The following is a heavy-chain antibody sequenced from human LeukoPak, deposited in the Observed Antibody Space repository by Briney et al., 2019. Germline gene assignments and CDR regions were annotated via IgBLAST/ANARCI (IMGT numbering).Heavy chain of an antibody. Sequence: PGGSLRLSCAASGFNVSSNYMSWVRQAPGKGLEWVSVIYSGGSTYYADSVKGRFTISRDNSKNTLYLQMNSLRAEDTAVYYCARMNYVSSGWGAPFDYWGQGTLVTVSS. CDR3: ARMNYVSSGWGAPFDY. CDR1: GFNVSSNY. V-gene: IGHV3-66*01. J-gene: IGHJ4*02. CDR2: IYSGGST. D-gene: IGHD1-7*01.